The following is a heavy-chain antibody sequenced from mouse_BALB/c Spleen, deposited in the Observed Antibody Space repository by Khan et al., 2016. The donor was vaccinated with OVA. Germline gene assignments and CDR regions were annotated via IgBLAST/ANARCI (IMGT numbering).Heavy chain of an antibody. CDR1: GYAFANYL. CDR3: ATGFAY. Sequence: QVQLQHAGAELVRPGTSVKVSCKASGYAFANYLIEWVKQRPGQGLEWIGVINPGSGGTNYNEKFKGKATLTADKSSSTAYMQLSSLTSDDSAVYFCATGFAYWGQRTLVTVSA. CDR2: INPGSGGT. J-gene: IGHJ3*01. V-gene: IGHV1-54*01.